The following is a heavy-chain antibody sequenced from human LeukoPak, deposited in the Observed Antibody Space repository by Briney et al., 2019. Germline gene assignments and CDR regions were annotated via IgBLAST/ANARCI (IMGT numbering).Heavy chain of an antibody. J-gene: IGHJ1*01. D-gene: IGHD2-2*01. CDR3: VVVVPAATAEYSQH. V-gene: IGHV4-39*01. CDR2: IYYSGST. CDR1: GGSISSSSYY. Sequence: SETLSLTCTVSGGSISSSSYYWGWIRQPPGKGLEWIGSIYYSGSTYYNPSLKSRVTISVDTSKNQFSLKLSSVTAADTAVYYCVVVVPAATAEYSQHWGQGTLVTASS.